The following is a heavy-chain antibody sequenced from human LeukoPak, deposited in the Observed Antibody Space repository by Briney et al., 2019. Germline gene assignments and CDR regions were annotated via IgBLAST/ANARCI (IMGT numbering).Heavy chain of an antibody. V-gene: IGHV5-51*01. CDR3: ARLYALGYCSSTSCYASVYWFDP. CDR1: GYSFTSYW. J-gene: IGHJ5*02. D-gene: IGHD2-2*01. CDR2: IYPGDSDT. Sequence: GESLKISCKGSGYSFTSYWIGWVRQIPGKGLGWMGIIYPGDSDTRYSPSFQGQVTISADKSISTAYLQWSSLKASDTAMYYCARLYALGYCSSTSCYASVYWFDPWGQGALVTVSS.